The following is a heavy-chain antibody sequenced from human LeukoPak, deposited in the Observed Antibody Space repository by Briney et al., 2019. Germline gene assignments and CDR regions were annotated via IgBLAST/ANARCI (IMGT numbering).Heavy chain of an antibody. J-gene: IGHJ6*02. CDR2: INPNSGGT. CDR3: ARGYSSSWDYYGMDV. V-gene: IGHV1-2*06. D-gene: IGHD6-13*01. Sequence: ASVKVSCKASGYTFTGYYMHWVRQAPGQGLEWMGRINPNSGGTNYAQKFQGRVTMTRDTSTSAVYMELSSLRSEDTAVYYCARGYSSSWDYYGMDVWGQGTTVTVSS. CDR1: GYTFTGYY.